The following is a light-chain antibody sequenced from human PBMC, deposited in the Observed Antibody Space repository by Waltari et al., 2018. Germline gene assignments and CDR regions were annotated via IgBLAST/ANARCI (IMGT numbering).Light chain of an antibody. V-gene: IGLV4-69*01. CDR1: SGHKNYA. Sequence: QLVLTQSPSASASLGASVKVTCTLSSGHKNYAIEWHQQQPEKGPRYLMKVNSDGSHIKGDGIPDRFSGSISGADRYLTISSLHSEDESDYYCQTWGTDIYVFGTGTKVTVL. J-gene: IGLJ1*01. CDR3: QTWGTDIYV. CDR2: VNSDGSH.